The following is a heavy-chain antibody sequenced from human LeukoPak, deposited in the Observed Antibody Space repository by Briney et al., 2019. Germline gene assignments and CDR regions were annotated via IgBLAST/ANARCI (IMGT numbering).Heavy chain of an antibody. J-gene: IGHJ4*02. Sequence: GGSLRLSCAASGFTFGRFGMHWVRQAPGKGLEWVALISYDGNNESYGDSVKGRFTISRDNSKNTFYLQMNSLSPEDTAEYYCAKDSDPDGDCSGHPEYYFDSWGQGTLVTVSS. CDR3: AKDSDPDGDCSGHPEYYFDS. V-gene: IGHV3-30*18. CDR1: GFTFGRFG. CDR2: ISYDGNNE. D-gene: IGHD2-15*01.